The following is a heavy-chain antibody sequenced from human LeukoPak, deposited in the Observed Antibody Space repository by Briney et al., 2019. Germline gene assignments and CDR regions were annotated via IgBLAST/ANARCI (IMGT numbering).Heavy chain of an antibody. CDR2: TYYRSKWYT. CDR3: ARAASPYYYGSGSYYSRFDY. CDR1: GDSVSSNGAA. V-gene: IGHV6-1*01. Sequence: SQTLSLTCDISGDSVSSNGAAWNWIRQSPSRGLEWLGRTYYRSKWYTDYAVSVKSRISINPDTSQNQFSLQLNSVTPEDTAVYYCARAASPYYYGSGSYYSRFDYWGQGTLVTVSS. D-gene: IGHD3-10*01. J-gene: IGHJ4*02.